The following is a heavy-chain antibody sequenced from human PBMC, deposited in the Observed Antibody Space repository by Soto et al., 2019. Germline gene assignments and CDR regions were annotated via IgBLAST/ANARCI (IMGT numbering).Heavy chain of an antibody. CDR3: AARHFWSRPWTDRRLDY. CDR2: ISHSGNT. J-gene: IGHJ4*02. D-gene: IGHD3-3*02. Sequence: LPAPLSLTCFVSIDSINSSHWWNWVRQPPEKGLEWIGQISHSGNTSYNPSLTSRVTISVDKSKSHFSLNLTSVTAADTAVYYCAARHFWSRPWTDRRLDYWGQGTLVTVSS. V-gene: IGHV4-4*03. CDR1: IDSINSSHW.